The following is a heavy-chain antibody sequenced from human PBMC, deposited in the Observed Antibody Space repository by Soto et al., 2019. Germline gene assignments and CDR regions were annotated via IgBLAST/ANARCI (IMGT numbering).Heavy chain of an antibody. CDR2: IWYDGSNK. D-gene: IGHD6-13*01. J-gene: IGHJ5*02. Sequence: QVQLVESGGGVVQPGRSLRLSCAASGFTFSSYGMHWVRQAPGKGLEWVAVIWYDGSNKYYADSVKGRFTISRDNSKNRLYLQMNSLRAEDTAVYYCARETAAAANWFDPWGQGTLVTVSS. CDR1: GFTFSSYG. CDR3: ARETAAAANWFDP. V-gene: IGHV3-33*01.